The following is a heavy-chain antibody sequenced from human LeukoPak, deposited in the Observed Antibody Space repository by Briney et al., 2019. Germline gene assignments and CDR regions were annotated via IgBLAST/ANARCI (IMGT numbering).Heavy chain of an antibody. J-gene: IGHJ4*02. Sequence: GGSLRLSCTASGFTFGDYAMSWARQAPGKGLEWVSFIRSKAYGGTTEYAASVKGRFTISRDDSKSIAYLQMNSLKTEDTAVYYCTRVSLVAASVFFDYWGQGTLVTVSS. CDR1: GFTFGDYA. CDR3: TRVSLVAASVFFDY. D-gene: IGHD2-15*01. CDR2: IRSKAYGGTT. V-gene: IGHV3-49*04.